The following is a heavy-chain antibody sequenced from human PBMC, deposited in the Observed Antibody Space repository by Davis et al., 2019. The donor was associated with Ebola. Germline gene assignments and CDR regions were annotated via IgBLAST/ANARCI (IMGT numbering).Heavy chain of an antibody. D-gene: IGHD5-12*01. CDR1: GFTFIDYY. J-gene: IGHJ4*02. Sequence: ASVKVSCKASGFTFIDYYMHWVRQAPGQGLEWMGWINPHGGGTKYAERFQDRVNMTRDMSISTAYMDLTRLKSDDTAAYYCARDRIVATPSFEYWGQGTLVTVSS. V-gene: IGHV1-2*02. CDR2: INPHGGGT. CDR3: ARDRIVATPSFEY.